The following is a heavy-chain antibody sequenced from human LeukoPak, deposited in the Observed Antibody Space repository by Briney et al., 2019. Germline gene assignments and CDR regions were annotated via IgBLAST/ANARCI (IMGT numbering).Heavy chain of an antibody. CDR2: ISAYNGNT. V-gene: IGHV1-18*01. CDR1: GYTFTSYG. D-gene: IGHD6-13*01. CDR3: ARADSSWRTVPLEKRVNYYYYYMDV. Sequence: GASVKVSCKASGYTFTSYGISWVRQAPGQGLEWMGWISAYNGNTNYAQKLQGRVTMTTDTSTSTAYMELSSLRSEDTAVYYCARADSSWRTVPLEKRVNYYYYYMDVWGKGTTVTISS. J-gene: IGHJ6*03.